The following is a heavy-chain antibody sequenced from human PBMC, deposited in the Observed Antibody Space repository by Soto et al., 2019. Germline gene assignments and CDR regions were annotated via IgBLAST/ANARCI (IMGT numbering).Heavy chain of an antibody. CDR2: IYWDDDK. CDR1: GFSLSTTEVG. V-gene: IGHV2-5*02. J-gene: IGHJ4*02. CDR3: ARLSDLYITFDY. Sequence: QITLKESGPAVVKSTQTLTLTCTFSGFSLSTTEVGVGWIRQPPGKALEWLGIIYWDDDKRYNPLLKTRLTLAKDTSRNQVVLTMTYVDTVDTGTYYCARLSDLYITFDYWGPGTQVTVSS. D-gene: IGHD3-10*01.